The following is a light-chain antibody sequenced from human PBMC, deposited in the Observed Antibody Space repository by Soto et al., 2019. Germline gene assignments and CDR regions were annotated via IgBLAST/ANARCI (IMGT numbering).Light chain of an antibody. Sequence: IVMTQSPPTLSVSPGERATLSCRASQSVSSNLAWYQQKPGQAPRLLIYGASTRATGIPARFSGSGSRTAFIPTISSLQSEDFAVYYCQQYNNWPSTFGPGTKVDIK. CDR3: QQYNNWPST. J-gene: IGKJ3*01. CDR2: GAS. CDR1: QSVSSN. V-gene: IGKV3-15*01.